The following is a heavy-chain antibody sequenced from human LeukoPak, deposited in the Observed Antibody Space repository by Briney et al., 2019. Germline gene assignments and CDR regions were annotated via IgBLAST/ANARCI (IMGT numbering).Heavy chain of an antibody. D-gene: IGHD3-22*01. J-gene: IGHJ4*02. CDR3: AAGPVMGWIVVVTFDY. V-gene: IGHV1-24*01. CDR2: FDPEDGET. CDR1: GYTLTELS. Sequence: ASVKVSCKVSGYTLTELSMHWVRQAPGKGLEWMGGFDPEDGETIYAQKFQGRVTMTEDTSTDTAYKELSSLRSEDTAVYYCAAGPVMGWIVVVTFDYWGQGTLVTVSS.